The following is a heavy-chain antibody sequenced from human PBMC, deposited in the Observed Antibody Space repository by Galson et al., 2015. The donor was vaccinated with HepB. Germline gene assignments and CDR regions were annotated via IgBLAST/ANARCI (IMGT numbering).Heavy chain of an antibody. Sequence: SLRLSCAASGFTFSSYGMHWVRQAPGKGLEWVAFIRYDGSNKYYADSVKGRFTISRDNSKNTLYLQMNSLRAEDTAVYYCAKDPRPYYYDSRTHDYWGQGTLVTVSS. CDR1: GFTFSSYG. D-gene: IGHD3-22*01. V-gene: IGHV3-30*02. J-gene: IGHJ4*02. CDR2: IRYDGSNK. CDR3: AKDPRPYYYDSRTHDY.